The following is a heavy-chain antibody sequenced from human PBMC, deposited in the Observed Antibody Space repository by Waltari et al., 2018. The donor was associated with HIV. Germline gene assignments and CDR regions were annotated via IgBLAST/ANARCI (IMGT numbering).Heavy chain of an antibody. D-gene: IGHD2-21*02. CDR2: ISWNSGST. V-gene: IGHV3-9*01. J-gene: IGHJ4*02. CDR3: AKSPFVVVTATFDY. Sequence: QWVSGISWNSGSTGYADSVKGRFTISRDNAKNSLYLQMNSLRAEDTALYYCAKSPFVVVTATFDYWGQGTLVTVSS.